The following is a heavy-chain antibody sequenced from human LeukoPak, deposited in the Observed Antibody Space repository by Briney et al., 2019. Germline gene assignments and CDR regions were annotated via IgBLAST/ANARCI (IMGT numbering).Heavy chain of an antibody. D-gene: IGHD3-9*01. V-gene: IGHV4-39*07. Sequence: SETLSLTCTVSGGSISSSSYYWGWIRQPPGKGLEWIGSIYYSGSTYYNPSLKSRVTISVDTSKNQFSLKLSSVTAADTAVYYCARTTGDDILTGSDDWFDSWGQGTLVTVSS. CDR1: GGSISSSSYY. CDR3: ARTTGDDILTGSDDWFDS. CDR2: IYYSGST. J-gene: IGHJ5*01.